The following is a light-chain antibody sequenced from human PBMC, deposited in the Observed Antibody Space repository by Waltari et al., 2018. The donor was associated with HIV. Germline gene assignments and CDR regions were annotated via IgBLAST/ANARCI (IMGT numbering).Light chain of an antibody. CDR1: QSIDTW. V-gene: IGKV1-5*03. J-gene: IGKJ1*01. CDR2: KTS. CDR3: QHYNTSSPWT. Sequence: DIQMTQSPSTLSTSVGDRITITCRASQSIDTWLAWYQQKPGKATKLLVYKTSSLQSGVPSRFSGSGSGTEFTLTISSLQPDDFATYYCQHYNTSSPWTFGQGTRVDI.